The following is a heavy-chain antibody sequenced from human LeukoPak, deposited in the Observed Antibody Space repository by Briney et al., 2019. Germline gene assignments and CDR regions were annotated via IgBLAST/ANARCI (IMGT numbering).Heavy chain of an antibody. V-gene: IGHV4-59*08. D-gene: IGHD4-23*01. Sequence: PSETLSLTCTVSGGSISSYYWSWIRQPPGKGLEWIGYIYYSGSTNYNPSLKSRVTISVDTSKNQFSLKLSSVTAADTAVYYCAIFLGGKRRGYFDYWGQGTLVTVSS. CDR2: IYYSGST. CDR3: AIFLGGKRRGYFDY. CDR1: GGSISSYY. J-gene: IGHJ4*02.